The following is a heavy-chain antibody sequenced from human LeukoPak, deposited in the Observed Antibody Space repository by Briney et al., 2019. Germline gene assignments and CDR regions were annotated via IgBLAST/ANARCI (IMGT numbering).Heavy chain of an antibody. CDR3: GRETWGGFDY. V-gene: IGHV3-74*01. CDR2: INSDGGTT. D-gene: IGHD3-16*01. Sequence: PGGSLRLSCAASGFTFTNYWMHWVRQAPGEGLMWLSRINSDGGTTSYAGSVKGRFTISRENAKNTLYMQLSTLRVEDTAVYYGGRETWGGFDYWGQGTLVSVSS. J-gene: IGHJ4*02. CDR1: GFTFTNYW.